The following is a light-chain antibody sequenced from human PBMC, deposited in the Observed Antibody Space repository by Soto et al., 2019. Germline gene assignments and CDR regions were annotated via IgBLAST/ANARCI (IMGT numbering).Light chain of an antibody. J-gene: IGKJ1*01. CDR2: AAS. CDR1: QSISSY. CDR3: QQYYSTPRT. V-gene: IGKV1-39*01. Sequence: LQTTLYTSSLSASVGDRVTITCRASQSISSYLNWYQQKPGKAPKLLIYAASSLQSGVPSRFSGSGSGTDFTLTISSLQAEDVAAYYCQQYYSTPRTFGQGTKVDIK.